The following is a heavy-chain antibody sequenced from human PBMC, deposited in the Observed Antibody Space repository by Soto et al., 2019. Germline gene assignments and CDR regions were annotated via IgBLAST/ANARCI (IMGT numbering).Heavy chain of an antibody. Sequence: GESLKISCKGSGYSFTSYWIGWVRQMPGKGLEWMGIIYPGDSDTRYSPSFQGQVTISADKSISTAYLQWSSLKASDTAMYYCARTEVYDFWSGYPRTNWLDPWGQGTLVTVSS. CDR3: ARTEVYDFWSGYPRTNWLDP. V-gene: IGHV5-51*01. CDR2: IYPGDSDT. D-gene: IGHD3-3*01. J-gene: IGHJ5*02. CDR1: GYSFTSYW.